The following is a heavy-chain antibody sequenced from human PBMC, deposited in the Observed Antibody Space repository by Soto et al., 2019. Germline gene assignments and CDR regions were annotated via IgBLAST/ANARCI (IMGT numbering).Heavy chain of an antibody. CDR1: GVSISSAAYC. CDR2: IYDGGTT. J-gene: IGHJ4*02. CDR3: ARGPSGDKVDY. Sequence: PSETLSLTCTVSGVSISSAAYCWSWIRQSPDKGLEWIGHIYDGGTTYSSPSLKGRVTISADTSETQFSLKLNSVSAADTAVYYCARGPSGDKVDYWGQGIQVTVPQ. V-gene: IGHV4-30-4*01. D-gene: IGHD7-27*01.